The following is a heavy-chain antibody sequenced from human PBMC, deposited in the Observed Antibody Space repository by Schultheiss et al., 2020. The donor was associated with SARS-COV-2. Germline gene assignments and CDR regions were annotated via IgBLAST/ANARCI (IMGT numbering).Heavy chain of an antibody. V-gene: IGHV3-33*01. CDR2: IWYDGSNK. CDR1: GFTFSSYG. D-gene: IGHD3-22*01. CDR3: ARVDDSSGYFRYYYYYGMDV. J-gene: IGHJ6*02. Sequence: GGSLRLSCAASGFTFSSYGMHWVRQAPGKGLEWVAVIWYDGSNKYYADSVKGRFTISRDNSKNTLYLQMNSLRAEDTAVYYCARVDDSSGYFRYYYYYGMDVWGQGTTVTVSS.